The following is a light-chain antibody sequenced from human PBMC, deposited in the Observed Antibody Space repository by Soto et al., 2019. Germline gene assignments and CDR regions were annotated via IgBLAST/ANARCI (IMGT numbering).Light chain of an antibody. V-gene: IGLV2-14*01. J-gene: IGLJ1*01. CDR2: DVS. Sequence: QSALPQPASVSGSPGQSITISCTGTSSDVGGYNYVSWYQQHPGKAPKLMIYDVSNRPSGVSNRFSGSKSGNTASLTISGLQAEDEADYYCNSYTSSSTDVFGTGTKLTVL. CDR3: NSYTSSSTDV. CDR1: SSDVGGYNY.